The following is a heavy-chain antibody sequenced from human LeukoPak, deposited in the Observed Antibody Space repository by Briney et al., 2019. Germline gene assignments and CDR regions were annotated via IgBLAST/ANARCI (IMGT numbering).Heavy chain of an antibody. CDR2: IIPIFGTA. J-gene: IGHJ6*03. V-gene: IGHV1-69*05. Sequence: SVKVSCKASGGTFSSYAISWVRQAPGQGLEWMGGIIPIFGTANYAQKFQGRVTITTDESTSTAYMELSSLRSEDTAVYYCARGQQSSSWSPYYYYYMDVWGKGTTVTVPS. CDR3: ARGQQSSSWSPYYYYYMDV. D-gene: IGHD6-13*01. CDR1: GGTFSSYA.